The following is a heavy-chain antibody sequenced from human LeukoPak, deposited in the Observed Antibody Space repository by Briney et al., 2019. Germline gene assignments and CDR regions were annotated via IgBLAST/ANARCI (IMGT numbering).Heavy chain of an antibody. J-gene: IGHJ3*02. V-gene: IGHV4-34*01. CDR2: INHSGST. Sequence: SETLSLTCAVYGGSFSGYYWSWIRQPPGKGLEWIGEINHSGSTNYNPSLKSRVTISVDTSKNQFSLKLSSVTAADTAVYYCARPYLVSNDAFDIWGQGTMVTVSS. D-gene: IGHD6-13*01. CDR3: ARPYLVSNDAFDI. CDR1: GGSFSGYY.